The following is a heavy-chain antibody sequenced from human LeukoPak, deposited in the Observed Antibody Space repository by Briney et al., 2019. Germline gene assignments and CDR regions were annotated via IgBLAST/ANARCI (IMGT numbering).Heavy chain of an antibody. Sequence: SETLSPTCTGSGGSISSYYWSWIRQPPGKGLEWVGYIYYSGRTNYNPSLKSRVTISGDTSKNQFSPKLSSVTAADTAVYYCARQLQPGTPPNYYYHYYMDVWGKGTTVTVSS. CDR2: IYYSGRT. V-gene: IGHV4-59*08. CDR1: GGSISSYY. D-gene: IGHD6-13*01. CDR3: ARQLQPGTPPNYYYHYYMDV. J-gene: IGHJ6*03.